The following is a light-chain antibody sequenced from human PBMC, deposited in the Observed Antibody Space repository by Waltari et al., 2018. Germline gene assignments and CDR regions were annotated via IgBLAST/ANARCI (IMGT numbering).Light chain of an antibody. CDR1: QSIATY. CDR2: SAY. CDR3: QQTYSVPRGGFT. V-gene: IGKV1-39*01. J-gene: IGKJ3*01. Sequence: QLTQSPYSLSASVGERVTVPCRASQSIATYLSWYQQRAGEAPKLLIHSAYPLQSGVPSRFSGSRSGTEFTLTISSLHPEDSATYYCQQTYSVPRGGFTFGPGTKVEIK.